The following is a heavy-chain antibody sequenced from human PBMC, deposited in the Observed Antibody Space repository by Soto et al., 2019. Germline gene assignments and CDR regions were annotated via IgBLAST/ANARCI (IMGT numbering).Heavy chain of an antibody. J-gene: IGHJ6*02. CDR1: GYTFASYA. V-gene: IGHV1-3*03. D-gene: IGHD7-27*01. CDR2: INAGNGNT. CDR3: ARGHLPWDYHSYGMDV. Sequence: GASVKVSCKASGYTFASYARHWVRQAPGQRLEWMGWINAGNGNTKYSQKFQGRVTITRDTSASTAYMELSSLRPEDMAVYYCARGHLPWDYHSYGMDVWGQGTTVTVSS.